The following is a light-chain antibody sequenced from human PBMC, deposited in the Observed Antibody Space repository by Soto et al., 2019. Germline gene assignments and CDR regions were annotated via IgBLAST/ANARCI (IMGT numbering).Light chain of an antibody. CDR1: QDITSY. CDR3: QHCDYLPI. V-gene: IGKV1-33*01. Sequence: DIQMTQSPSSLSASVGDRVTITCQASQDITSYLNWYQHKPGKAPQLLIYDASILEAGVPPRFSGSGSGTDFPLTSSSLQPEAVATYYCQHCDYLPIFGPGTTVDFK. CDR2: DAS. J-gene: IGKJ3*01.